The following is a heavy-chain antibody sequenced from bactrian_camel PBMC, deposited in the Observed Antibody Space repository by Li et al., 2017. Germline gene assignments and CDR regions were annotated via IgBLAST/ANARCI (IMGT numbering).Heavy chain of an antibody. CDR3: VADRAHYGGVYEDY. D-gene: IGHD1*01. CDR2: LNAADDTT. V-gene: IGHV3S44*01. J-gene: IGHJ4*01. CDR1: GVAIPSYS. Sequence: DVQLVESGGGLVQPGGSLRLSCTASGVAIPSYSMSWVRQALGKGLEWVSALNAADDTTTYADSVKGRFTISRDNAANTTYLQMVSLKPEDTATYYCVADRAHYGGVYEDYWGQGTQVTVS.